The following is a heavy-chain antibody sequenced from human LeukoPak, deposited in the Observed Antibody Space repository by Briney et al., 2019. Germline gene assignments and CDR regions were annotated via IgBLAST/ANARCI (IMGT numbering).Heavy chain of an antibody. CDR3: ARPGYYDRSCFNFDY. CDR1: GGSISSSTVY. D-gene: IGHD3-22*01. CDR2: INYSGYT. J-gene: IGHJ4*02. Sequence: PSETLSLICTVSGGSISSSTVYWAWIRQPAGKGLEWIGGINYSGYTYYNPSVKSRVTISVDTPKTQSSLKLNCVTDADTAVYYCARPGYYDRSCFNFDYWGQGTLVTVSS. V-gene: IGHV4-39*01.